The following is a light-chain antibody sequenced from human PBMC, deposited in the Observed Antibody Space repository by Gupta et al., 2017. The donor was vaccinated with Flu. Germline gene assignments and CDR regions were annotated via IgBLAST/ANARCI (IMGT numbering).Light chain of an antibody. V-gene: IGKV3-15*01. CDR3: QQYNSWPPLT. Sequence: EIVMSQYPATLSVSPGERATLSCRASQSVSSNLAGYQQKPGQAPRRLINGAATRATGIPARFSGSGSGTEFTLTISSLQSEDFAVYYCQQYNSWPPLTFGPGTKVDIK. J-gene: IGKJ3*01. CDR1: QSVSSN. CDR2: GAA.